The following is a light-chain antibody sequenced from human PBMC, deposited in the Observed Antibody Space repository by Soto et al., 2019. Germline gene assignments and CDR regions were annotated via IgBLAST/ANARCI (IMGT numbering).Light chain of an antibody. CDR2: EVN. CDR1: SSDVGGYNY. V-gene: IGLV2-14*01. Sequence: QSVLTQPASVSGSPGQSITISCTGTSSDVGGYNYVSWYQQEPGKAPKLIIYEVNNRPSGVSNRFSGSKSGNTASLTISGLQAGDEADYYCSSYTTSSTPYVFGTGTKVTVL. CDR3: SSYTTSSTPYV. J-gene: IGLJ1*01.